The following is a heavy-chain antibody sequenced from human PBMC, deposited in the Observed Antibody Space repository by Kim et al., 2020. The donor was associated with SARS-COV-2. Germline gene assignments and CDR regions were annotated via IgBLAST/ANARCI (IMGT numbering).Heavy chain of an antibody. V-gene: IGHV4-59*08. CDR3: ARHMSLYYDRGINWFDP. Sequence: SETLSLTCTVSGGSISSYYWSWIRQPPGKGLEWIGYIYYSGSTNYNPSLKSRVTISVDTSKNQFSLKLSSVTAADTAVYYCARHMSLYYDRGINWFDPWGQGTLVTVSS. CDR2: IYYSGST. J-gene: IGHJ5*02. D-gene: IGHD3-22*01. CDR1: GGSISSYY.